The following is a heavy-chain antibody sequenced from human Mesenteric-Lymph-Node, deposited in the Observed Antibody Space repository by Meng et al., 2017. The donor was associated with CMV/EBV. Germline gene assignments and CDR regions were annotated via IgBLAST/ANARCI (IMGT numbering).Heavy chain of an antibody. Sequence: GESLKISCKGSGYSFTSYWIGWVRQMPGKGLEWMGIIYPGDSDTRYSPSFQGQVTISADKSISTAYLQWSSLKASDTAMYYCARVQQPTFGAHNNWFDPWGQGTLVTVSS. J-gene: IGHJ5*02. D-gene: IGHD3-10*01. CDR3: ARVQQPTFGAHNNWFDP. V-gene: IGHV5-51*01. CDR1: GYSFTSYW. CDR2: IYPGDSDT.